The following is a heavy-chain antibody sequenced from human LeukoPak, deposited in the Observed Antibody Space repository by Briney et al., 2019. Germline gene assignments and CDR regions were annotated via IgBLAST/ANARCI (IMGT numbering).Heavy chain of an antibody. CDR3: ARDRGDYSNYRGFDY. Sequence: GGSLRLSCAASGSTFDDYGMSWVRQAPGKGLEWVSGINWNGGSTGYADSVKGRFTISRDNAKNSLYLQMNSLRAEDTALYHCARDRGDYSNYRGFDYWGQGTLVTVSS. D-gene: IGHD4-11*01. CDR1: GSTFDDYG. V-gene: IGHV3-20*01. CDR2: INWNGGST. J-gene: IGHJ4*02.